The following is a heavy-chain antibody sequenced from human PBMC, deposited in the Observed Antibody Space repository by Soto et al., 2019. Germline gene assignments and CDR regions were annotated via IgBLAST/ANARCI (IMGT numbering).Heavy chain of an antibody. CDR3: VRGGGGGLFDP. Sequence: GGSLRLSCAASGFTFSSYEMNWVGQAPGKGLEWLSYISPGSRYPAYADSVKGRFTISRDNAKRSLYLQMMSLTAEDTAIYYCVRGGGGGLFDPWGQGTMVTVSS. J-gene: IGHJ5*02. CDR2: ISPGSRYP. D-gene: IGHD2-15*01. V-gene: IGHV3-48*03. CDR1: GFTFSSYE.